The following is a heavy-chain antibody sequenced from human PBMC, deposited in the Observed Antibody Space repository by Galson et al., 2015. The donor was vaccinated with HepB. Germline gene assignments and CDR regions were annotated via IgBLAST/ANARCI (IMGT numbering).Heavy chain of an antibody. Sequence: TLSLTCTVSGTSITSGGYSWSWIRQPPGKGLEWIGYIYRSGSTYYNPSLKSRVTISVDRSKNQFSLRLNSVTAADTAVYYCATGPRDNSNGAFDIWGQGTMVAVSS. D-gene: IGHD4-23*01. CDR3: ATGPRDNSNGAFDI. V-gene: IGHV4-30-2*01. CDR2: IYRSGST. J-gene: IGHJ3*02. CDR1: GTSITSGGYS.